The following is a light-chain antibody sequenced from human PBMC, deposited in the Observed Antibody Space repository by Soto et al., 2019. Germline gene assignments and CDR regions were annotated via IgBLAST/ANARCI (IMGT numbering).Light chain of an antibody. CDR1: SSDVGSYNR. CDR3: SSYTSSSTYVV. CDR2: EVS. Sequence: QSALTQPPSVSGSPGQSVIISCTGTSSDVGSYNRVSWYQQPPGTAPKLMIYEVSNRPSGVPDRFSGSKSGNTASLTISGLQAEDEADYYCSSYTSSSTYVVFGGGTKLTVL. V-gene: IGLV2-18*02. J-gene: IGLJ2*01.